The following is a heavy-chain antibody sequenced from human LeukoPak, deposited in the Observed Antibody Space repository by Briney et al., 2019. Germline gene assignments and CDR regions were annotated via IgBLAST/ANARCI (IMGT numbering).Heavy chain of an antibody. Sequence: GGSLRLSCTASGFTFSTYARSWVRQAPGKGLEWVSAITDSGGNTYYAAPVKGRFTISRDNSKNTLYLQMNSLRAEDTAAYYYAKDLGYSYGLHYYYGMDVWGQGTTVTVSS. V-gene: IGHV3-23*01. J-gene: IGHJ6*02. D-gene: IGHD5-18*01. CDR2: ITDSGGNT. CDR1: GFTFSTYA. CDR3: AKDLGYSYGLHYYYGMDV.